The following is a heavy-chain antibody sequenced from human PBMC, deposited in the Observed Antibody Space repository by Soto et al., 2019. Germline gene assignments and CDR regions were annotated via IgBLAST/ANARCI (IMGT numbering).Heavy chain of an antibody. J-gene: IGHJ4*02. Sequence: EVQLLESGGGLVQPGGSLRLSCAASGFTFSSYSMNWVRQAPGKGLEWVSYISSSRSTIYYADSVKGRFTISRDNAKNSLYLQMNSLRAEDTAVYYCARDPDLFGDGGDPDSWGQGTLVTVAS. V-gene: IGHV3-48*01. CDR1: GFTFSSYS. CDR2: ISSSRSTI. CDR3: ARDPDLFGDGGDPDS. D-gene: IGHD3-16*01.